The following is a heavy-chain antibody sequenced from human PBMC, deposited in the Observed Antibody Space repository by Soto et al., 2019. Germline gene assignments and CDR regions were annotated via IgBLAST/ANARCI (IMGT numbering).Heavy chain of an antibody. J-gene: IGHJ4*02. V-gene: IGHV3-74*01. D-gene: IGHD4-17*01. CDR1: GFTFFAYW. CDR3: ARVGADYGDYDYYFDY. CDR2: INSDGSHT. Sequence: GGSLRLSCAASGFTFFAYWIHWFRQVPGKGLVWVSRINSDGSHTSYADSVRGRFTISRDNSKNTLYLQMNSLRAEDTAVYYCARVGADYGDYDYYFDYWGQGTLVTVSS.